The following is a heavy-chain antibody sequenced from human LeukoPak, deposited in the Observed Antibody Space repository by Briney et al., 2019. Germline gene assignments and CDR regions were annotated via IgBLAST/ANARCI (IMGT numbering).Heavy chain of an antibody. V-gene: IGHV3-7*03. CDR2: IKQDGSEK. Sequence: GGSLRLSCAASGFTFSSYWMSWVRQAPGKGLEWVANIKQDGSEKYYVDSVKGRFTISRDNAKNSLYLQMNSLRAEDTAVYYCARSLGMVRGVIIPAYFDYWGRGTQVTVSS. D-gene: IGHD3-10*01. CDR1: GFTFSSYW. CDR3: ARSLGMVRGVIIPAYFDY. J-gene: IGHJ4*02.